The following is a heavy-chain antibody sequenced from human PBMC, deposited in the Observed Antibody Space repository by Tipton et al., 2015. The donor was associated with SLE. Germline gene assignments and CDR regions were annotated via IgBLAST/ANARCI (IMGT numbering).Heavy chain of an antibody. D-gene: IGHD2-2*01. V-gene: IGHV4-61*02. CDR3: AREGEDIVVVPAAPWAFDI. CDR1: GGYISSGSYY. CDR2: IYTSGST. Sequence: TLSLTCTVSGGYISSGSYYWSWIRQPAGKGLEWIGRIYTSGSTNYNPSLKSRVTISVDTSKNQFSLKLSSVTAADTAVYYCAREGEDIVVVPAAPWAFDIWGQGTMVTVSS. J-gene: IGHJ3*02.